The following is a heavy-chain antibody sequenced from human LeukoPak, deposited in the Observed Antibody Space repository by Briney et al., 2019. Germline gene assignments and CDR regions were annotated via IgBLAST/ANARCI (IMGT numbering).Heavy chain of an antibody. J-gene: IGHJ4*02. CDR3: ARGGETWIQLGLIAY. CDR2: ISSSGSTI. V-gene: IGHV3-48*03. Sequence: GGCLRPSWSPFAFSSISYEMDWVRHAPGRGLGWVLYISSSGSTIYYADSVKGRSTNSRDNAKNSLYLQMTSLRAEDTAVYYCARGGETWIQLGLIAYWGQGTLVTVSS. D-gene: IGHD5-18*01. CDR1: AFSSISYE.